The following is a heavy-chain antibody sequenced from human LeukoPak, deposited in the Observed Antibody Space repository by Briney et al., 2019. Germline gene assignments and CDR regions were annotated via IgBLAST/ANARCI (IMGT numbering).Heavy chain of an antibody. CDR3: ARQTWGGTYHPYYFDS. V-gene: IGHV4-39*01. D-gene: IGHD1-26*01. CDR1: GGSISSSSHY. J-gene: IGHJ4*02. CDR2: PYYSGSI. Sequence: SETLFLTCTVSGGSISSSSHYWGWIRQPPGKGLKWIGRPYYSGSIYYNPLFKCRVTISVDTSKNQFSLKLNSVTAADTAVYCCARQTWGGTYHPYYFDSWGQGILATVSS.